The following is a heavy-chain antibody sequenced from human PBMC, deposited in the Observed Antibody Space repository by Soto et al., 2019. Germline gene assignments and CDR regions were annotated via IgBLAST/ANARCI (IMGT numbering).Heavy chain of an antibody. CDR3: ARIHWAQSSLDY. J-gene: IGHJ4*02. V-gene: IGHV4-30-2*01. CDR1: GGSIDSGAFS. CDR2: VTHSGTA. Sequence: SETLSLTCAVPGGSIDSGAFSLSWIRQPPGKGLEWIGYVTHSGTAYSIPSLNGRLTLSVDSSQTQFSLKLTSVTAADSAFYYCARIHWAQSSLDYWGRGILVTVSS. D-gene: IGHD6-19*01.